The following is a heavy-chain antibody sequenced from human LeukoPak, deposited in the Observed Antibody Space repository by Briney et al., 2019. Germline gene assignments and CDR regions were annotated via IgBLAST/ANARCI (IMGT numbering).Heavy chain of an antibody. Sequence: GGSLRLSCVASGFTFGKYWMSWVRQAPGKGLEWVANIKLDGSEKNYVDSVKGRFTISRDNTKNSLYLQMNSLRVENTAVFYCARDQYDTWSRRGNFDSWGQGTLVIVSS. J-gene: IGHJ4*02. CDR3: ARDQYDTWSRRGNFDS. D-gene: IGHD3-3*01. CDR2: IKLDGSEK. V-gene: IGHV3-7*03. CDR1: GFTFGKYW.